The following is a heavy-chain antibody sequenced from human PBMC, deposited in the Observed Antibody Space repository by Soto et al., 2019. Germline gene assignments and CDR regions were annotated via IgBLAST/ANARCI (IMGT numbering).Heavy chain of an antibody. J-gene: IGHJ4*02. CDR3: ARRWGWYFDY. CDR1: GGSISSYY. V-gene: IGHV4-59*08. Sequence: SETLSLTCTVSGGSISSYYWSWIRQPPGKGLEWIGYIYYSGSTNYNPSLKSRVTIPVDTSKNQFSLKLSSVTAADTAVYYCARRWGWYFDYWGQGTLVTVSS. CDR2: IYYSGST. D-gene: IGHD3-16*01.